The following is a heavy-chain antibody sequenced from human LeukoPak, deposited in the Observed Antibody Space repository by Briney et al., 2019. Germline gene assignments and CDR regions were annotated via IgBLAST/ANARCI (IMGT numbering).Heavy chain of an antibody. J-gene: IGHJ4*02. D-gene: IGHD3-10*01. CDR2: ISSSDSTI. Sequence: GGSLRLSCAASGFTFSSYEMNWVRQAPGKGLEWVSYISSSDSTIYYADSVKGRFTISRDNAKNSLYLQMNSLRAEDTAVYYCARDYSYYGSGSYIGYWGQGTLVTVSS. CDR1: GFTFSSYE. V-gene: IGHV3-48*03. CDR3: ARDYSYYGSGSYIGY.